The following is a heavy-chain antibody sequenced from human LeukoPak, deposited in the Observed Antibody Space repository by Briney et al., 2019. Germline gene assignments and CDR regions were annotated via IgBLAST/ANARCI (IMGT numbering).Heavy chain of an antibody. CDR3: ARVRPLWLTNDY. V-gene: IGHV3-66*02. CDR1: GFTVSSNY. CDR2: IYSGGST. J-gene: IGHJ4*02. Sequence: GGSLRLSCAASGFTVSSNYMSWVRQAPGKGLEWVSVIYSGGSTYYADSVKGRFTISRDNSKNTLYLQMNSLRAEDTAVYYCARVRPLWLTNDYWGQGTLVTVSS. D-gene: IGHD4/OR15-4a*01.